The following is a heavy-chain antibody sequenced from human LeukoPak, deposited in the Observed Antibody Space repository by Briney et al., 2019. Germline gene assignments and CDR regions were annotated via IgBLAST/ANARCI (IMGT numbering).Heavy chain of an antibody. Sequence: GGSLRLSCAASGFTFDDYAMHWVRQAPGKGLEWVSGIGWNSGSIGYADSVKGRFTISRDNAKNSLYLQMNSLRAEDMALYYCAKDRGRSAAAPGAFDIWGQGTMVTVSS. V-gene: IGHV3-9*03. D-gene: IGHD6-13*01. J-gene: IGHJ3*02. CDR1: GFTFDDYA. CDR3: AKDRGRSAAAPGAFDI. CDR2: IGWNSGSI.